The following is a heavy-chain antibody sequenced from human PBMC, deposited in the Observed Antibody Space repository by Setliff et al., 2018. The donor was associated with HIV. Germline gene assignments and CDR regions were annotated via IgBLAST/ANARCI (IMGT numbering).Heavy chain of an antibody. Sequence: GASVKVSCKASGGTFSSYAISWVRQAPGQGLEWMGGIIPIIGITNQAQKFQGRVTITADKSTNTAYMELSSLRSEDTAVYYCARDRGTAYCSGGNCPYYMDVWGKGTTVTVSS. CDR1: GGTFSSYA. D-gene: IGHD2-15*01. J-gene: IGHJ6*03. CDR2: IIPIIGIT. V-gene: IGHV1-69*10. CDR3: ARDRGTAYCSGGNCPYYMDV.